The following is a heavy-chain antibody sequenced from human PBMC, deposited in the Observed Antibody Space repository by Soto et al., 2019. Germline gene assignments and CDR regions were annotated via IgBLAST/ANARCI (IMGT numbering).Heavy chain of an antibody. Sequence: QVQLVQSRGEVKKPGASVKVSCKTSGYSFTTYGISWVRQAPGQGLEWMGWISGYNGNTNYAQNLQGRVTKTTDTSTSTAYMELRSLRSDDTAVYYCAREGPAPYYYSGMDVWGQGSTVTVSS. CDR3: AREGPAPYYYSGMDV. V-gene: IGHV1-18*01. J-gene: IGHJ6*02. CDR1: GYSFTTYG. CDR2: ISGYNGNT.